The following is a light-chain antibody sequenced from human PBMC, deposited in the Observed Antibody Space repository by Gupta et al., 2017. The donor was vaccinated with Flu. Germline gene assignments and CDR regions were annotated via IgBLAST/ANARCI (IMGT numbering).Light chain of an antibody. CDR3: QQDGSSPRT. CDR1: QSVSRSY. Sequence: EIVLTQSPGTLSLSPGERVTLSCRASQSVSRSYLAWYQQKPGQAPRLLIYAASSRASGIPDRFSGSGSGTDFTLTISRLEPEDFAVYYCQQDGSSPRTFGQGTKVEIK. V-gene: IGKV3-20*01. J-gene: IGKJ1*01. CDR2: AAS.